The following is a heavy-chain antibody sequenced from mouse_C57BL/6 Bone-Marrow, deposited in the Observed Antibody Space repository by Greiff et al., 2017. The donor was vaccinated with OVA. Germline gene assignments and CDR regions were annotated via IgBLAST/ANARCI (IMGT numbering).Heavy chain of an antibody. V-gene: IGHV1-80*01. CDR2: IYPGDGDT. CDR3: ARRGDYGSSYGFAY. Sequence: QVQLQQSGAELVKPGASVKISCKASGYAFSSYWMNWVKQRPGKGLEWIGQIYPGDGDTNYNGKFKGKATLTADQSSSTAYMQLSSLTSEDSAVYVCARRGDYGSSYGFAYWGKGTLVTVSA. D-gene: IGHD1-1*01. CDR1: GYAFSSYW. J-gene: IGHJ3*01.